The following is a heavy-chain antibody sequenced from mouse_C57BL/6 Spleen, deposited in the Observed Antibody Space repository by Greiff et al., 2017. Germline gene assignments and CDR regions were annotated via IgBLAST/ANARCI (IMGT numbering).Heavy chain of an antibody. CDR2: ISYDGSN. CDR1: GYSITSGYY. CDR3: ARGDVGAWFAY. D-gene: IGHD3-3*01. Sequence: EVKLVESGPGLVKPSQSLSLTCSVTGYSITSGYYWNWIRQFPGNKLEWMGYISYDGSNNYNPSLKNRISITRDTSKNQFFLKLNSVTTEDTATYYCARGDVGAWFAYWGQGTLVTVSA. J-gene: IGHJ3*01. V-gene: IGHV3-6*01.